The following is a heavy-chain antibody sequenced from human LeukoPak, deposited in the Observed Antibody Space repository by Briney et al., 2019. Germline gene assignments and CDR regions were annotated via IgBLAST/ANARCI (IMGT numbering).Heavy chain of an antibody. CDR3: ARDREKQWLAFDY. J-gene: IGHJ4*02. CDR1: GFTFSTYW. CDR2: IKQDGSEK. V-gene: IGHV3-7*01. Sequence: GSLRLSCAASGFTFSTYWMSWVRQAPGKGLEWVANIKQDGSEKYYLDSVKGRFTISRDNAKNSLYLQMNSLRAEDTAVYYCARDREKQWLAFDYWGQGTLVTVSS. D-gene: IGHD6-19*01.